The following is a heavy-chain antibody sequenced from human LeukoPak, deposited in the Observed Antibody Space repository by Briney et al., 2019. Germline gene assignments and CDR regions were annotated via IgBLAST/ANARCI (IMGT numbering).Heavy chain of an antibody. CDR3: AKGDSTSCCRGEVY. V-gene: IGHV3-7*03. CDR2: IKQDGSVK. D-gene: IGHD2-2*01. J-gene: IGHJ4*02. Sequence: QPGGSLRLSCAASKFTFSNYWMSWVRQAPGKGLEWVANIKQDGSVKNYVDSVKGRFTISRDNSMNTLYLQMSSLRAEDTAIYYCAKGDSTSCCRGEVYWGQGTLVTVSS. CDR1: KFTFSNYW.